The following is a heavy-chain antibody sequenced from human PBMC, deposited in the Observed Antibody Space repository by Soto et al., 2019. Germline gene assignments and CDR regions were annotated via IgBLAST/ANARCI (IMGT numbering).Heavy chain of an antibody. J-gene: IGHJ4*02. CDR2: ISSSSSYI. V-gene: IGHV3-21*01. D-gene: IGHD3-3*01. CDR1: GFTFSSYS. Sequence: GGSLRLSCAASGFTFSSYSMNWVRQAPGKGLEWVSSISSSSSYIYYADSVKGRFTISRDNAKNSLYLQMNSLRAEDTAVYYCARDSPDGFIDYWGQGTLVNVSS. CDR3: ARDSPDGFIDY.